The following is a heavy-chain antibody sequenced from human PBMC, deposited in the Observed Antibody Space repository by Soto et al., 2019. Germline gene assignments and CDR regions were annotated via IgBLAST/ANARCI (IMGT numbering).Heavy chain of an antibody. Sequence: QVQLVESGGGVVQPGRSLRLSCAASGFTFSSYGMHWVRQAPGKGLEWVAVIWYDGSNKYYADSVKGRFTISRDNSKNTLYLQMNSLRAEDTAVYYCASVVADSSSWLSYLLDYWGQGTLVTVSS. V-gene: IGHV3-33*01. J-gene: IGHJ4*02. D-gene: IGHD6-13*01. CDR2: IWYDGSNK. CDR3: ASVVADSSSWLSYLLDY. CDR1: GFTFSSYG.